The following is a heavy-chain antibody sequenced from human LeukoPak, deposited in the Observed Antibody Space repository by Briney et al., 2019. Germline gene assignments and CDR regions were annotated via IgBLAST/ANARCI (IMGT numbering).Heavy chain of an antibody. CDR3: ARDLNTAMVTGYFDY. CDR2: ISYDGSNK. Sequence: GGSLRLSCAASGFTFSSYAMHWVRQAPGKGLEWVAVISYDGSNKYYADSVKGRFTISRDNSKNTLYLQMNSLRAEGTAVYYCARDLNTAMVTGYFDYWGQGTLVTVSS. V-gene: IGHV3-30*04. D-gene: IGHD5-18*01. J-gene: IGHJ4*02. CDR1: GFTFSSYA.